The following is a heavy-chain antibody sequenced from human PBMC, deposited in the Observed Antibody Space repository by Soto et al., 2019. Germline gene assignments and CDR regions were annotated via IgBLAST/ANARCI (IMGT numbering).Heavy chain of an antibody. CDR3: AKRDYDILTGYCNFDY. V-gene: IGHV3-23*01. Sequence: GGSLRLSCAASGFTFSSYAMSWVRQAPGKGLEWVSAISGSGGSTYYADSVKGRFTISRDNSKNTLYLQMNSLRAEDTAVYCCAKRDYDILTGYCNFDYWGQGTLVTVSS. CDR2: ISGSGGST. CDR1: GFTFSSYA. D-gene: IGHD3-9*01. J-gene: IGHJ4*02.